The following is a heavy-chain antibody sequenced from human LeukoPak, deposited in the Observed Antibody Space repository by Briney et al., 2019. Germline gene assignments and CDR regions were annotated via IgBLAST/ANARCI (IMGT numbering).Heavy chain of an antibody. CDR1: GGTFSSYA. J-gene: IGHJ6*02. CDR3: ASLMTSYYYYGMDV. V-gene: IGHV1-69*01. Sequence: ASVKVSCKASGGTFSSYAISWVRQAPGQGLEWMGGIIPIFDTANYAQKFQGRVTITADESTSTAYMELSSLRSEDTAVYYCASLMTSYYYYGMDVWGQGITVTVSS. CDR2: IIPIFDTA.